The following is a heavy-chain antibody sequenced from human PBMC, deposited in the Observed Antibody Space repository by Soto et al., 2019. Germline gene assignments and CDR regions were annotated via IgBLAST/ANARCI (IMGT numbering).Heavy chain of an antibody. CDR3: ARSITIFGVVINRKFPAGYYYGMDV. CDR1: GGTFSSYA. Sequence: GASVKVSCKASGGTFSSYAISWVRQAPGQGLEWMGGIIPIFGTANYAQKFQGRVTITADESTSTPYMELSSLRSEDTAVYYCARSITIFGVVINRKFPAGYYYGMDVWGQGTTVPVSS. CDR2: IIPIFGTA. V-gene: IGHV1-69*13. D-gene: IGHD3-3*01. J-gene: IGHJ6*02.